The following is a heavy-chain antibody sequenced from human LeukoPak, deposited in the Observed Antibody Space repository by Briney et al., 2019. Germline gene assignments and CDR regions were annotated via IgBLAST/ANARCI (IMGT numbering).Heavy chain of an antibody. CDR3: ARGSGSYGGTVYYFDY. V-gene: IGHV1-3*01. CDR2: INAGNGNT. D-gene: IGHD1-26*01. J-gene: IGHJ4*02. CDR1: GYTFTSYA. Sequence: ASVKVSCKASGYTFTSYAMHWVRQAPGQRLKWMGWINAGNGNTKYSQKFQGRVTITRDTSASTAYMELSSLRSEDAAVHYCARGSGSYGGTVYYFDYWGQGTLVTVSS.